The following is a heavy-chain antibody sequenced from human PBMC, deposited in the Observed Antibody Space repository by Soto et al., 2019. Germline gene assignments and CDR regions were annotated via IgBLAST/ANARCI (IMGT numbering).Heavy chain of an antibody. Sequence: GGSLRLSCAASGFTFSSYAMHWVRQAPGKGLEWVAVISYDGSNKYYADSVKGRFTISRDNSKNTLYLQMNSLRAEDTAVYYCAREVIAVAGTSNWFDPWGQGTLVTVSS. CDR2: ISYDGSNK. D-gene: IGHD6-19*01. CDR1: GFTFSSYA. J-gene: IGHJ5*02. CDR3: AREVIAVAGTSNWFDP. V-gene: IGHV3-30-3*01.